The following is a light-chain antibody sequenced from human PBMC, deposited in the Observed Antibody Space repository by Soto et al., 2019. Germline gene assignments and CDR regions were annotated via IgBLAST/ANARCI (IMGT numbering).Light chain of an antibody. CDR1: QSVSSSF. V-gene: IGKV3-20*01. CDR2: AAS. J-gene: IGKJ1*01. Sequence: EIVLPQSPGTLSLSPGESVTLSCRASQSVSSSFLAWYQQRPGQPPRLLIYAASNTAPGIPDRFSGSGSGTDFTLTISRLEPEDFAVYYCQEYGTSRTFGRGTK. CDR3: QEYGTSRT.